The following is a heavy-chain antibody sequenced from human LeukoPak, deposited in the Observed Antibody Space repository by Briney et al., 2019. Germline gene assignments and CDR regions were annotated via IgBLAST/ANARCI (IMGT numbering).Heavy chain of an antibody. J-gene: IGHJ4*02. CDR1: GFTFSRYA. Sequence: PGGSLRLSCAASGFTFSRYAMSWVRQAPGKGLEWVSVISGSGDTTYYAGSVKGRFTISRDNSKNTLYLQVNSLRAEDTAVYYCAVETELGFDYWGQGTLVTVSS. D-gene: IGHD7-27*01. CDR2: ISGSGDTT. V-gene: IGHV3-23*01. CDR3: AVETELGFDY.